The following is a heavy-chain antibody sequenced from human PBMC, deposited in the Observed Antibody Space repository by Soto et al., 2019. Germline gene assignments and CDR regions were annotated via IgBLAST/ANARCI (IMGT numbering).Heavy chain of an antibody. J-gene: IGHJ4*02. V-gene: IGHV1-18*01. CDR3: ARHEVARVAGTRNWDY. Sequence: QVQLVQSGAEVKKPGASVKVSCKASGYTFTSYGISWVRQAPGQGLEWMGWISAYNGNTNYAQKLQGRGTMTTDTSTSTAYMELRSLRSDDTAVYYCARHEVARVAGTRNWDYWGQGTLVTVSS. CDR2: ISAYNGNT. CDR1: GYTFTSYG. D-gene: IGHD6-19*01.